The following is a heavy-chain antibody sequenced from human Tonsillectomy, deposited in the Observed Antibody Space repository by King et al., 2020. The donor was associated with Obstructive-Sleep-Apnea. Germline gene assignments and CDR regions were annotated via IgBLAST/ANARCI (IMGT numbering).Heavy chain of an antibody. D-gene: IGHD2-2*01. CDR1: GGTFSSYA. CDR3: ARYCSTTSCYLGWYFDL. J-gene: IGHJ2*01. CDR2: IIPILGIV. V-gene: IGHV1-69*10. Sequence: VQLVQSGAEVKKPGSSVKVSCKASGGTFSSYAISWVRQAPGQGLEWMGGIIPILGIVNYAQKFQGRVTIRADKSTSTAYMELSSLRSEDTAVYYCARYCSTTSCYLGWYFDLWGRGTLVTVSS.